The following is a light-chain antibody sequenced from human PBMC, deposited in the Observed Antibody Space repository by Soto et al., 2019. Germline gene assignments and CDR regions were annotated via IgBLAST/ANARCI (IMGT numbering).Light chain of an antibody. CDR2: DAS. CDR3: QQRASWLT. J-gene: IGKJ4*01. Sequence: EIVLTQPPATLSLSPGERATLSCRASQGVSRFLAWYQQKPGQAPRLLIYDASHRATGIPARFSGSGSGTDFTLTISSLEPEDFGVYYCQQRASWLTFGGGTKVDIK. V-gene: IGKV3-11*01. CDR1: QGVSRF.